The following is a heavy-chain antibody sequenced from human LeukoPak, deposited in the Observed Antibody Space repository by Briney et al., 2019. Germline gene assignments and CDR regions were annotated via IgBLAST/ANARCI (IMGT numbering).Heavy chain of an antibody. V-gene: IGHV4-31*11. CDR3: ARAGDFWSGYHPYYYGMDV. J-gene: IGHJ6*02. CDR1: GGSFSGYY. D-gene: IGHD3-3*01. Sequence: PSETLSLTCAVYGGSFSGYYWSWIRQHPGKGLEWIGYIYYSGSTYYNPSLKSRVTISVDTSKNQFSLKLSSVTAADTAVYYCARAGDFWSGYHPYYYGMDVWGQGTTVTVSS. CDR2: IYYSGST.